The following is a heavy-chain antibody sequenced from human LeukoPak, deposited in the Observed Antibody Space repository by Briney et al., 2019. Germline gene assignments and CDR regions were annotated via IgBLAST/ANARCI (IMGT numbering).Heavy chain of an antibody. J-gene: IGHJ5*02. D-gene: IGHD6-6*01. CDR1: GYTFTSYG. CDR3: ARAITLAARAERDFDP. V-gene: IGHV1-18*01. CDR2: ISAYNGNT. Sequence: ASVKVSCKASGYTFTSYGISWVRQAPGQGLEWMGWISAYNGNTNYAQKLQGRVTMTTDTSTSTAYMELRSLRSDDTAVYYCARAITLAARAERDFDPWGQGTLVTVSS.